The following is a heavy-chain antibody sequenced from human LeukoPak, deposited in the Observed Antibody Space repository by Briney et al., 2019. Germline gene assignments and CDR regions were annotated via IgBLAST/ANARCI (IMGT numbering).Heavy chain of an antibody. CDR3: AKDITIFGVVPDR. CDR2: ISYDGSNK. V-gene: IGHV3-30*18. Sequence: GGSLRLSCAASGFTFSSYGMHWVRQAPGKGLEWVAVISYDGSNKYYADSVKGRFTISRDNSKNTLYLQMNSLRAEDTAVYYCAKDITIFGVVPDRWGQGTLVTVSS. D-gene: IGHD3-3*01. J-gene: IGHJ4*02. CDR1: GFTFSSYG.